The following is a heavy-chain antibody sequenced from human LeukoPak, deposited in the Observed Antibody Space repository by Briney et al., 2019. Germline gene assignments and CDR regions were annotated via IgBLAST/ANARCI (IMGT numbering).Heavy chain of an antibody. Sequence: SVKVSCKASGDTFSNYAITWVQQAPGQGLEWMGGIIPIFGPANYAQKFQGRVTITADRSTSTAYMELSSLRSEDTALYYCARALRPCHSDICYTTRAEYFQHWGQGTLVTVSS. V-gene: IGHV1-69*06. CDR2: IIPIFGPA. CDR3: ARALRPCHSDICYTTRAEYFQH. J-gene: IGHJ1*01. D-gene: IGHD2-2*02. CDR1: GDTFSNYA.